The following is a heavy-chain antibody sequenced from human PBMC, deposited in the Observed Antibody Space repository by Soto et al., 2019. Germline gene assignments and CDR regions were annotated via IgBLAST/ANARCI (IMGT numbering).Heavy chain of an antibody. CDR2: ISSSSSYI. J-gene: IGHJ6*02. CDR1: GFTFSSYS. Sequence: LRLSCAASGFTFSSYSMNWVRQAPGKGLEWVSSISSSSSYIYYADSVKGRFTISRDNAKNSLYLQMNSLRAEDTAVYYCARPLNFEGFWSGYYKYYYYYGMDVWGQGTTVTVSS. V-gene: IGHV3-21*01. CDR3: ARPLNFEGFWSGYYKYYYYYGMDV. D-gene: IGHD3-3*01.